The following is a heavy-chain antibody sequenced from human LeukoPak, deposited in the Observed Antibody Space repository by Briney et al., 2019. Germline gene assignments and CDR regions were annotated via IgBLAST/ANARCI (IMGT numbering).Heavy chain of an antibody. CDR3: ARSGAWDYYDSTFDY. D-gene: IGHD3-22*01. CDR2: ITVNNGYT. Sequence: ASVKVSCKAAGYTFTSHGFIWLRQAPGQGLEWMGWITVNNGYTKYAQELQGRVTMTTDTSTSTAYMELRSLRSDDTAVYYCARSGAWDYYDSTFDYWGQGTLVTVSS. V-gene: IGHV1-18*01. J-gene: IGHJ4*02. CDR1: GYTFTSHG.